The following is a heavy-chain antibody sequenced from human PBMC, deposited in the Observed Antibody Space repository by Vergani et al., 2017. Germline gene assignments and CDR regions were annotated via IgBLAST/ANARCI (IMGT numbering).Heavy chain of an antibody. CDR1: GGSFSGYY. J-gene: IGHJ6*03. Sequence: QVQLPQWGAGLLKPSETLSLTCAVYGGSFSGYYWRWLRQPPGKGLEWIGEIKHSGSTNYNPSLKSRVHISLDKSKNQFALKLSSGTAADTAVYYCARDLGYCSSTSCPTPYCYYMDVWGKGTTVTVSS. CDR3: ARDLGYCSSTSCPTPYCYYMDV. V-gene: IGHV4-34*01. CDR2: IKHSGST. D-gene: IGHD2-2*01.